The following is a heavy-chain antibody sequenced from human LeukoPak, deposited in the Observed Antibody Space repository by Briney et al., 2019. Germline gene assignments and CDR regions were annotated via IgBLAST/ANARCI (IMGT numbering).Heavy chain of an antibody. V-gene: IGHV3-74*01. CDR3: ARYSSSSGGASHYFDY. D-gene: IGHD6-6*01. Sequence: GGSLRLSCAVSGFSLGSYWMHWVRQAPGKGLGWVSRISGDGSKTNYADSVKGRFTISRDNAKNTVYLQMNSLRAEDTAVYYCARYSSSSGGASHYFDYWGQGTLVTVSS. CDR1: GFSLGSYW. J-gene: IGHJ4*02. CDR2: ISGDGSKT.